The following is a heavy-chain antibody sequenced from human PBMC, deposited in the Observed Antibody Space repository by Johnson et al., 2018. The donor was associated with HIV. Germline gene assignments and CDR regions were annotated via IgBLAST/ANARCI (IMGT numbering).Heavy chain of an antibody. CDR2: IKQDGSEK. D-gene: IGHD3-3*01. CDR1: GFTFSDYA. V-gene: IGHV3-7*05. Sequence: RLSCAASGFTFSDYAVHWVRQAPGKGLEWVANIKQDGSEKYYVDSVKGRFTISRDNSKNTLYLQMNSLRAEDTAVYYCARTSLEWLLFAFDIWGQGTKVTVSS. CDR3: ARTSLEWLLFAFDI. J-gene: IGHJ3*02.